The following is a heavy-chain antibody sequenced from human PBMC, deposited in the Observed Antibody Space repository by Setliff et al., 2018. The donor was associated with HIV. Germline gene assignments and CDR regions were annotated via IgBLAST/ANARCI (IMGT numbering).Heavy chain of an antibody. CDR1: GGSNSGDY. D-gene: IGHD1-7*01. Sequence: LSLTCTVSGGSNSGDYWSWIRQLPGKGLEWIGYIHTSGRTNYNYPFKTRATISRDTSKNQLSLRLSSVTATDTAMYYCARHPREETQRNYKFDSWGQGTLVTVSS. V-gene: IGHV4-4*09. CDR3: ARHPREETQRNYKFDS. CDR2: IHTSGRT. J-gene: IGHJ4*02.